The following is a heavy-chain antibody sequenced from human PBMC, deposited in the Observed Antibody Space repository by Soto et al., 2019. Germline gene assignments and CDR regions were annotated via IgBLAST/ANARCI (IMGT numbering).Heavy chain of an antibody. D-gene: IGHD6-6*01. CDR3: AKDRVGIAARPGYFDY. V-gene: IGHV3-23*01. J-gene: IGHJ4*02. CDR2: ISGSGGST. Sequence: GGSLRLSCAASGFTFSSYAMSWVRQAPGKGLEWVSAISGSGGSTYYADSVKGRFTISRDNSKNTLYLQMNSLRAEDTAVYYCAKDRVGIAARPGYFDYWGQGTLVTVSS. CDR1: GFTFSSYA.